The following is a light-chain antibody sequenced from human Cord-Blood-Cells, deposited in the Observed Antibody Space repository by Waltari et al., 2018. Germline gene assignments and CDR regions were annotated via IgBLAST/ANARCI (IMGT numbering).Light chain of an antibody. CDR3: LQHDNFPYT. CDR1: QDIDDD. Sequence: ETTLTQAPAFISATTAEKVNISCKASQDIDDDMNWYQQKPGEAAIFIIQEVNTLVPGISPRFSCGGYGTYFSLTINNIESEDAAYYFCLQHDNFPYTFGQGTKLGIK. CDR2: EVN. J-gene: IGKJ2*01. V-gene: IGKV5-2*01.